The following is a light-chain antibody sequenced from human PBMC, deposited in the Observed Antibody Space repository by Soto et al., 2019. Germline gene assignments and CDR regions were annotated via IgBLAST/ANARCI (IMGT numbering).Light chain of an antibody. CDR3: QQYNNWPPRT. Sequence: EIVMTQSPASLSVSPGETATLSCRASQSISNSLAWYQQKPGQAPSLLIYGASTRATGIPDRFSGSGSGTEFTLTISSLQSEDSVLYYCQQYNNWPPRTFGQGTKLEIK. CDR2: GAS. CDR1: QSISNS. V-gene: IGKV3-15*01. J-gene: IGKJ2*01.